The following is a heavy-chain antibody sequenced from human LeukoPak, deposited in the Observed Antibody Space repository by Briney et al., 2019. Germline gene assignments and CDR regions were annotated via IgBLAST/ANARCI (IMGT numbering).Heavy chain of an antibody. J-gene: IGHJ6*02. D-gene: IGHD2-2*01. CDR1: GGSISSYY. CDR3: ATGVVPAAMDEYYYYYGMDV. V-gene: IGHV4-4*07. CDR2: IYTSGST. Sequence: SETLSLTCSDSGGSISSYYWSWFRQPAGKGLEWIGRIYTSGSTNYNPSLKSRVTMSVDMSKNQFSLKLSSVTAADTAVYYCATGVVPAAMDEYYYYYGMDVWGQGTTVTVSS.